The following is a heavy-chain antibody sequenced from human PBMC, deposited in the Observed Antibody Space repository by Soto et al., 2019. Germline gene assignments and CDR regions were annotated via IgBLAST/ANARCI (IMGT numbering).Heavy chain of an antibody. J-gene: IGHJ2*01. D-gene: IGHD5-18*01. CDR3: AGPIMDTAVVNWYFGL. Sequence: EVQLVESGGGLVQPGGSLRLSCAASGFTFSSYSMNWVRQAPGKGLEWVSSISSSSSYIYYADSVKGRFTISRDNAKTSLYLQLKSLRAEDTAVYYCAGPIMDTAVVNWYFGLWGRSNIVTVSS. V-gene: IGHV3-21*01. CDR2: ISSSSSYI. CDR1: GFTFSSYS.